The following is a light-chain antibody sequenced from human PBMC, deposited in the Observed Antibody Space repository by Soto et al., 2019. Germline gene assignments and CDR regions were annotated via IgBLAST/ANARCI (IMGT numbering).Light chain of an antibody. J-gene: IGKJ4*01. V-gene: IGKV3-11*01. CDR1: QSVSSY. Sequence: GERATLSCRASQSVSSYLAWYQQKPGQAPRLLIYDASNRATGIPARFSGSGSGTDFTLTISSLEPEDFAVYYCQQRSNWPPLTFGGGIKVDIK. CDR2: DAS. CDR3: QQRSNWPPLT.